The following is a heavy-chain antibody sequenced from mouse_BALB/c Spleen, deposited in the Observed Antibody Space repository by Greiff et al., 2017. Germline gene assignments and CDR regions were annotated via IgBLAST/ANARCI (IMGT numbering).Heavy chain of an antibody. CDR1: GYAFSSSW. J-gene: IGHJ2*01. CDR2: IYPGDGDT. D-gene: IGHD2-4*01. Sequence: QVQLQQSGPELVKPGASVKISCKASGYAFSSSWMNWVKQRPGQGLEWIGRIYPGDGDTNYNGKFKGKATLTADKSSSTAYMQLSSLTSVDSAVYFCARVGDYDVYFDYWGQGTTLTVSS. CDR3: ARVGDYDVYFDY. V-gene: IGHV1-82*01.